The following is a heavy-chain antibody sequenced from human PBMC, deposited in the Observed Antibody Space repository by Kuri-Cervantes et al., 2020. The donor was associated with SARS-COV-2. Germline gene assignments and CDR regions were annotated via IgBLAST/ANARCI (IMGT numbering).Heavy chain of an antibody. Sequence: GESLKISCAASGFTFSSYAMHWVRQAPGKGLEWVAVISYDGSNKYYADSVKGRFTISRDNSKNTLYLQMNSLRAEDTAVYYCARDLTGPSTYYDFWSGYTNYYCYYMDVWGKGTTVTVSS. CDR2: ISYDGSNK. CDR1: GFTFSSYA. D-gene: IGHD3-3*01. J-gene: IGHJ6*03. CDR3: ARDLTGPSTYYDFWSGYTNYYCYYMDV. V-gene: IGHV3-30*04.